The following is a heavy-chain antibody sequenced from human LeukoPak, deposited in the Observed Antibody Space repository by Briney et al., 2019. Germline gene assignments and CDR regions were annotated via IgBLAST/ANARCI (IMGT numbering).Heavy chain of an antibody. J-gene: IGHJ4*02. V-gene: IGHV3-49*04. CDR3: TRAYSTGWLGINDY. Sequence: GRSLRLSCTTSGFTFSDYAVTWVRQAPGKGLEWVGFIRNKANGGTADYAASVKGRFTISRGDSKTIADLLMNSLKTEDTAVYYYTRAYSTGWLGINDYWGQGALVTVSS. CDR2: IRNKANGGTA. CDR1: GFTFSDYA. D-gene: IGHD6-19*01.